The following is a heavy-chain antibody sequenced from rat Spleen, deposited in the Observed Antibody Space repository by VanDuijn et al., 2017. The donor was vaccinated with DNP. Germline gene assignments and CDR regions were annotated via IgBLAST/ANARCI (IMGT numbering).Heavy chain of an antibody. CDR3: TRAMVD. J-gene: IGHJ3*01. Sequence: RLRSGGVTDYNSVLKSRLSITRDTSKSQVFLKMNSLQTEDTAIYFCTRAMVDWGQGTLVTVSS. CDR2: LRSGGVT. D-gene: IGHD1-1*01. V-gene: IGHV2-19*01.